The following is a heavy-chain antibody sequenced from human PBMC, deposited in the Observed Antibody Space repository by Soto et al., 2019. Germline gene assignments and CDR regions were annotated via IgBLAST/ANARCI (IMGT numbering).Heavy chain of an antibody. CDR3: AKLDAQTGELSAIDTFHI. V-gene: IGHV4-59*12. J-gene: IGHJ3*02. CDR1: GASITDSF. D-gene: IGHD3-16*02. CDR2: ISYTGYT. Sequence: SETLSLTCSVSGASITDSFWSWIRQPPGGKLEWIGYISYTGYTKYNPSLSSPVSLFKDTSKNQISLTVYSVTAADTAVYYCAKLDAQTGELSAIDTFHIWGQGSAVTVSS.